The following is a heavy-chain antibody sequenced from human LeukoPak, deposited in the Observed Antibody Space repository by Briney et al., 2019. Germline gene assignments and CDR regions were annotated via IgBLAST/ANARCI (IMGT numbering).Heavy chain of an antibody. CDR2: IKQDGSEK. J-gene: IGHJ4*02. Sequence: PGGSLRLSCAASGFTFSSYAMSWVRQAPGKGLEWVANIKQDGSEKYYVDSVKGRFTISRDNAKNSLYLQMNSLRAEDTAVYYCARRGGYYIPFDYWGQGTLVTVSS. CDR3: ARRGGYYIPFDY. CDR1: GFTFSSYA. V-gene: IGHV3-7*01. D-gene: IGHD3-3*01.